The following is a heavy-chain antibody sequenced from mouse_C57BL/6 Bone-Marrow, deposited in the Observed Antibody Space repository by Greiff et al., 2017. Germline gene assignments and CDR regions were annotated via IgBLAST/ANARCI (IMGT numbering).Heavy chain of an antibody. V-gene: IGHV1-52*01. D-gene: IGHD1-1*01. Sequence: QVQLQQPGAELVRPGSSVKLSCKASGYTFTSYWMHWVKQRPIQGLEWIGNIDPSDSETHYNQKFKDKATLTVDKSSSTAYMQLSSLTSEDSAVYYCARAHYYDSSPWFAYWGQGTLVTVSA. CDR1: GYTFTSYW. CDR2: IDPSDSET. J-gene: IGHJ3*01. CDR3: ARAHYYDSSPWFAY.